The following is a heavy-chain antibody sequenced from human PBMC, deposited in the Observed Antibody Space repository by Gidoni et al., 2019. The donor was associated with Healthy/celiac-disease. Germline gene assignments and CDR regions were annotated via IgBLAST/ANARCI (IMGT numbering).Heavy chain of an antibody. V-gene: IGHV3-64D*08. D-gene: IGHD3-22*01. Sequence: EVQLVESGGGLVQPGGSLRLSCSASGFTFSSYAMHWVRQAPGKGLEYVSAMSSNGGSTYYADSVKGRFTISRDNSKNTLYLQMSSLRAEDTAVYYCVKTPPPYYYELNDAFDIWGQGTMVTVSS. CDR1: GFTFSSYA. J-gene: IGHJ3*02. CDR2: MSSNGGST. CDR3: VKTPPPYYYELNDAFDI.